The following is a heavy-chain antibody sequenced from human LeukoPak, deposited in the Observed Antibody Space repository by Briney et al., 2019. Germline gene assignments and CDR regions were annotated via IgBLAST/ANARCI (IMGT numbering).Heavy chain of an antibody. V-gene: IGHV4-34*01. CDR3: ARGNILTGYCFDF. D-gene: IGHD3-9*01. CDR1: GGSITGYY. Sequence: SETLSLTCAVYGGSITGYYWSWIRQTPGRGLEWVGEIHYTGATSYDPSLKSRATISTDTSKNQFSLRLSSVTAADTAVYYCARGNILTGYCFDFWGQGALVTVSS. J-gene: IGHJ4*02. CDR2: IHYTGAT.